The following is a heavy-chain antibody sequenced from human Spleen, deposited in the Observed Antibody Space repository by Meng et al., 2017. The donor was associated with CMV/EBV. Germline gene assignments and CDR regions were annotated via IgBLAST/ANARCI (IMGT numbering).Heavy chain of an antibody. CDR2: ISPTGTYI. V-gene: IGHV3-21*01. Sequence: GESLKISCAASGFIFSEYTLSWVRQAPGKGLEWVSSISPTGTYIYYADSVKGRFTISRDNAKNSLYLQMNSLRAEDTAVYYCASLSGGSWIYYYGMDVWGQGTTVTVSS. J-gene: IGHJ6*02. CDR3: ASLSGGSWIYYYGMDV. D-gene: IGHD2-15*01. CDR1: GFIFSEYT.